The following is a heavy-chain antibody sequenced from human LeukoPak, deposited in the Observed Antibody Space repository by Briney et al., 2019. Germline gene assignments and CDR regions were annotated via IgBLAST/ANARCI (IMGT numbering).Heavy chain of an antibody. CDR3: ARGKRRFWLLP. V-gene: IGHV3-11*01. J-gene: IGHJ5*02. CDR1: GFTFSNYD. D-gene: IGHD3-9*01. Sequence: NPGGSLRLSCAGSGFTFSNYDMTWIRQAPGKGLEWVASISNSGSSIYHADSVKGRFTISRDNAKNSLYLQMNSLRAEDTAVYYCARGKRRFWLLPWGQGTMVTVS. CDR2: ISNSGSSI.